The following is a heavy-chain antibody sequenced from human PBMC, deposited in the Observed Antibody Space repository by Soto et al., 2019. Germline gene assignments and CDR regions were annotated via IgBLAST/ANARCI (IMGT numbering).Heavy chain of an antibody. CDR1: GGSISGSNW. D-gene: IGHD2-2*02. J-gene: IGHJ5*02. CDR3: ARDLTCSGFNCSSSSCYNDRVFDP. Sequence: SETLSLTCAVSGGSISGSNWLSVVHQPPGKGLEWIGEIYHSGSTNYNPSLKSRVTISVDKSKNQFSLKLSSVTAADTAVYYCARDLTCSGFNCSSSSCYNDRVFDPWCQGTLVT. V-gene: IGHV4-4*02. CDR2: IYHSGST.